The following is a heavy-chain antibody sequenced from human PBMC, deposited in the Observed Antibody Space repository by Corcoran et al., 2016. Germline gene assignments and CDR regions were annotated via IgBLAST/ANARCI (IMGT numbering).Heavy chain of an antibody. CDR3: VRDGSSGGGWFDP. V-gene: IGHV1-2*04. CDR1: GYTFTGYQ. CDR2: INPNSGGT. D-gene: IGHD6-19*01. J-gene: IGHJ5*02. Sequence: QVQLVQSGAEVKKPGASVKVSCKASGYTFTGYQMHWVRQAPGQGLEWMGWINPNSGGTNYAQKFQGWVNMSRDTSNSTAYMELNRLRSDDTAVYYCVRDGSSGGGWFDPWGQGTLVTVSS.